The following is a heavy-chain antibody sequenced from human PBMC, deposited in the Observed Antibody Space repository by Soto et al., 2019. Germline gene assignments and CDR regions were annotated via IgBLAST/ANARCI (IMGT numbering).Heavy chain of an antibody. Sequence: PGGSLRLSCAASGFTFSSYAMSWVRQAPGKGLEWVSAISGSGGSTYYADSVKGRFTISRDNSKNTLYLQMNSLRAEDTAVYYCAVRPRFLEFHRFDPWGQGTLVTVSS. CDR3: AVRPRFLEFHRFDP. CDR2: ISGSGGST. D-gene: IGHD3-3*01. V-gene: IGHV3-23*01. CDR1: GFTFSSYA. J-gene: IGHJ5*02.